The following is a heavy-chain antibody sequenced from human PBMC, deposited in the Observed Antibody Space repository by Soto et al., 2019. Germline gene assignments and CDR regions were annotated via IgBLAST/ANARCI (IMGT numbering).Heavy chain of an antibody. CDR1: GFSFRVYG. Sequence: QVQLVESGGGVVQPGRSLRLSCETSGFSFRVYGMHWVRQAPGKGLEWVAVIWYDASKQFYAASVGGRFTISRDNSKAILYLQMNSLRAEDTAVYYCAAWAEGATEVHWGQGTLVTVSS. CDR3: AAWAEGATEVH. D-gene: IGHD2-15*01. CDR2: IWYDASKQ. J-gene: IGHJ4*02. V-gene: IGHV3-33*01.